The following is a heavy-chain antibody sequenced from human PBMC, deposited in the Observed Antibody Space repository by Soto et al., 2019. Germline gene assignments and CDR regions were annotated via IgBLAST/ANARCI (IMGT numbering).Heavy chain of an antibody. CDR1: GFTFSSHA. D-gene: IGHD3-10*01. J-gene: IGHJ6*02. CDR2: ISYDGSNE. CDR3: TKPLRAKYYYEMDV. V-gene: IGHV3-30-3*02. Sequence: GGSLRLSCAASGFTFSSHALHWVRQAPGKGLEWVALISYDGSNEYYADSVKGRFTISRDNSKNTLYLQMNSLRPEDTALYYCTKPLRAKYYYEMDVWGQGTSVTVSS.